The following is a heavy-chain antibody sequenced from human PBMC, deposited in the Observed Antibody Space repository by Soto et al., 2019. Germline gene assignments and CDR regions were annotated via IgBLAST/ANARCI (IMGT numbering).Heavy chain of an antibody. D-gene: IGHD2-15*01. J-gene: IGHJ4*02. CDR1: GFTFSSYA. CDR3: ARDEGASYFDY. V-gene: IGHV3-23*01. CDR2: ISGSDNSA. Sequence: GGSLRLSCAASGFTFSSYAMSWVRQAPGKGLEWVSTISGSDNSAFYADSVKGRFTISRDNSKNTLYLQMNSLRAEDTAVYYCARDEGASYFDYWGQGTLVTVSS.